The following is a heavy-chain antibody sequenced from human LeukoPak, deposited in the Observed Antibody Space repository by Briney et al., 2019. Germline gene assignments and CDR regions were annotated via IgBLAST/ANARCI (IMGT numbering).Heavy chain of an antibody. V-gene: IGHV3-21*01. CDR3: ASTPSVGDYYPWYFDF. CDR2: ISYSSTYI. Sequence: GGSLRLSCAASGITFSTYSMNWVRQAPGRGLEWVSSISYSSTYIYYKDSVRGRFTISRDNARNSLYLQMNSLRAEDTAVYYCASTPSVGDYYPWYFDFWGRGALVTVSS. D-gene: IGHD1-26*01. CDR1: GITFSTYS. J-gene: IGHJ2*01.